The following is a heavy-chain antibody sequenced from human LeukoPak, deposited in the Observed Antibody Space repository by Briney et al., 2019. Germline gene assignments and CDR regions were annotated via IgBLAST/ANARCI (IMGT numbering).Heavy chain of an antibody. J-gene: IGHJ4*02. D-gene: IGHD3-22*01. CDR1: GFTFSSYA. CDR2: ISGSGGST. Sequence: GGSLRLSCAASGFTFSSYAMSWVRQAPGKGLEWVSAISGSGGSTCYADSVKGRFTISRDNSKNTLYLQMNSLRAEDTAVYYCAKEYYDSSGYYWRWGGFVDYWGQGTLVTVSS. CDR3: AKEYYDSSGYYWRWGGFVDY. V-gene: IGHV3-23*01.